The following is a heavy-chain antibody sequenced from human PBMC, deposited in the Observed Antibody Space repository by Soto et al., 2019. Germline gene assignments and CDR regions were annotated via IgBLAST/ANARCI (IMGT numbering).Heavy chain of an antibody. CDR2: IYTSDNT. CDR3: AREWTTVGSPFWVDI. V-gene: IGHV4-4*07. Sequence: QVQLQESGPGLVKPSETLSLTCAVSGGSITGYFWSWIRQPAGKGLEWIARIYTSDNTNYNPSLKSRVTVSLDTSKKEFSLKLSSVTAADTAIYSCAREWTTVGSPFWVDIWGPGTMVTVSS. J-gene: IGHJ3*02. CDR1: GGSITGYF. D-gene: IGHD4-17*01.